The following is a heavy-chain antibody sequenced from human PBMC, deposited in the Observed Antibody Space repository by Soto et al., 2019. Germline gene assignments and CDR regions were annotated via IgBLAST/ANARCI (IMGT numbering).Heavy chain of an antibody. CDR1: GFTFTTYG. CDR2: ITGSGGGT. Sequence: EVQLLESGGGLVQPGGSLRVSCAASGFTFTTYGMSWVRQAPGKGLEWVSSITGSGGGTYYADSVKGRFTISRDNSKNTLYLQMNSLRAEDTALYYCAKGCLTVAGTSCSWGQGAQVTVSS. J-gene: IGHJ4*02. CDR3: AKGCLTVAGTSCS. D-gene: IGHD6-19*01. V-gene: IGHV3-23*01.